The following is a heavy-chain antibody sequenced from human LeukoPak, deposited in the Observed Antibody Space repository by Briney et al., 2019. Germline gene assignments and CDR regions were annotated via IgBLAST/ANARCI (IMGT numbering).Heavy chain of an antibody. CDR3: ARDPDSSGQGYFDY. V-gene: IGHV1-69*04. CDR2: IIPILGIA. J-gene: IGHJ4*02. Sequence: SVKVSCKASGGTFSSYAISWVRQAPGQGLEWMGRIIPILGIANYAQKFQGRVTITADKSTSTAYMELSSLRSEDTAVYYCARDPDSSGQGYFDYWGQGTLVTVSS. CDR1: GGTFSSYA. D-gene: IGHD3-22*01.